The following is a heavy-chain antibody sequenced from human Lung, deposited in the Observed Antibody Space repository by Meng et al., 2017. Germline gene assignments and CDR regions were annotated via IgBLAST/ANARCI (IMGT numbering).Heavy chain of an antibody. J-gene: IGHJ2*01. Sequence: QVQLQQSGPGLVKPSQTLSLTCTVSGGSISSSNYHWSWIRQPPGKGLEWSGHIYNSGSTYYNPSLKSRITISVDTSKNQFSLKLSSVTAADTAVYYCARGQKGYFDLWGRGTLVTVSS. CDR1: GGSISSSNYH. CDR2: IYNSGST. V-gene: IGHV4-30-4*01. CDR3: ARGQKGYFDL.